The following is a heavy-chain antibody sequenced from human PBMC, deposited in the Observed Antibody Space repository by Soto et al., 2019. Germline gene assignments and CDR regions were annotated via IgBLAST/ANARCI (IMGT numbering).Heavy chain of an antibody. D-gene: IGHD2-15*01. CDR3: ARGPIVVVVAATVAGFDY. V-gene: IGHV1-69*13. CDR1: GGTFSSYA. J-gene: IGHJ4*02. CDR2: IIPIFGTA. Sequence: GASVKVSCKASGGTFSSYAISWVRQAPGQGLEWMGGIIPIFGTANYAQKFQGRVTITADESTSTAYMELSSLRSEDTAVYYCARGPIVVVVAATVAGFDYWGQGTLVTVSS.